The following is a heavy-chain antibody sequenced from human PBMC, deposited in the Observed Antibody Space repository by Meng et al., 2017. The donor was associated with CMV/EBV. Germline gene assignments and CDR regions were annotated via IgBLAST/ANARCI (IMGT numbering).Heavy chain of an antibody. V-gene: IGHV4-61*02. J-gene: IGHJ4*02. CDR1: GGSISSGSYY. CDR2: IYTSGST. Sequence: HVQLDESCPGLVKPSQTMSLTCTVSGGSISSGSYYWSWIRQHAGKGLEWIGRIYTSGSTNYNPSLKSRVTISVDTSKNQFSLKLSSVTAADTAVYYCASVQGLGVSWGQGTLVTVSS. CDR3: ASVQGLGVS. D-gene: IGHD3-10*01.